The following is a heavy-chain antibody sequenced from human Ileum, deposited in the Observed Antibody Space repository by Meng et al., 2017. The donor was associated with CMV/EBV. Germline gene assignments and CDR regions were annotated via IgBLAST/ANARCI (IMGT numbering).Heavy chain of an antibody. CDR3: ARVRSLGTWNYTPLLY. J-gene: IGHJ4*02. CDR1: GYTFTSYA. V-gene: IGHV1-18*01. Sequence: SGYTFTSYAINWVRQAPGQGFEWMGWISAYDATTNYAQKFQDRVIMTRDTSTSMAYLELRGLKSDDTAVYYCARVRSLGTWNYTPLLYWGQGTLVTVSS. CDR2: ISAYDATT. D-gene: IGHD1-7*01.